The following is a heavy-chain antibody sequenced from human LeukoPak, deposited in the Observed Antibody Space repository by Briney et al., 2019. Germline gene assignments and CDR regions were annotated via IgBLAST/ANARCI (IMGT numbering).Heavy chain of an antibody. CDR3: ASPLWFGEGTNDY. CDR1: GFTVSSNY. J-gene: IGHJ4*02. CDR2: IYSGGST. V-gene: IGHV3-53*01. D-gene: IGHD3-10*01. Sequence: PGGSLRLSCAASGFTVSSNYMSWVRQAPGKGLEWVSVIYSGGSTYYAGSVEGRFTISRDNSKNTLYLQMNSLRAEDTAVYYCASPLWFGEGTNDYWGQGTLVTVSS.